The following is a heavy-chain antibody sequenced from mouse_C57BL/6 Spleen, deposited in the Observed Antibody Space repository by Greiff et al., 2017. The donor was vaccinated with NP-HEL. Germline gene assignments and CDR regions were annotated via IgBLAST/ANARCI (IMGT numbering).Heavy chain of an antibody. V-gene: IGHV8-12*01. Sequence: QVTLKVCGPGILQSSQTLSLTCSFSGFSLSTSGMGVSWIRQPSGKGLEWLAHIYWDDDKRYNPSLKSRLTNSKDTSRNQVFLKITIVDTADTATYYCARSLDGFYAMDYCGQGTSVTVSS. CDR3: ARSLDGFYAMDY. D-gene: IGHD2-3*01. CDR2: IYWDDDK. J-gene: IGHJ4*01. CDR1: GFSLSTSGMG.